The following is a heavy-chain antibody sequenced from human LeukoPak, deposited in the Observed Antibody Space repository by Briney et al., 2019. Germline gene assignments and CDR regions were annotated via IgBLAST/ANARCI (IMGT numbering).Heavy chain of an antibody. CDR2: IYYSGST. CDR1: GGSISSSSYH. Sequence: SETLSLTCTVSGGSISSSSYHWGWIRQPPGKGLEWIGSIYYSGSTYYNPSLKSRVTISVDTSKNQFSLKLSSVTAADTAVYYCARQHPDYGEGMDVWGQGTTVTVSS. V-gene: IGHV4-39*01. CDR3: ARQHPDYGEGMDV. J-gene: IGHJ6*02. D-gene: IGHD4-17*01.